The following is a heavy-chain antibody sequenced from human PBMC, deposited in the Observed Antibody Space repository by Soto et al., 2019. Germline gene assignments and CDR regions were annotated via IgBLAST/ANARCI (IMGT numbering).Heavy chain of an antibody. J-gene: IGHJ4*02. Sequence: QVQLVESGGGLVKPGGSLRLSCAASGFTFSDYYMSWIRQAPGKGLEWVSYISSSSSYTNYADSVKGRFTISRDNAKNSLYLQMNSRRAEDTAVYYCARPRGYRSRTPLDYWGQGTLVTVSS. CDR1: GFTFSDYY. V-gene: IGHV3-11*06. D-gene: IGHD5-18*01. CDR2: ISSSSSYT. CDR3: ARPRGYRSRTPLDY.